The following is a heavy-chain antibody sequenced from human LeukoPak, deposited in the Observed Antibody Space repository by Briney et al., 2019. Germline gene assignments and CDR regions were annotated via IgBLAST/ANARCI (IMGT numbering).Heavy chain of an antibody. J-gene: IGHJ4*02. Sequence: SETLSLTCTVSGGSISGSTFYWAWIRQPPGKGLEWIGNIHYTGTTYYNPSLKSRVTISVNTSKNQFSLKVNSVTAADTAVYHCARLSPAAGPWYFDYWGQGTLVTVSS. CDR2: IHYTGTT. CDR3: ARLSPAAGPWYFDY. V-gene: IGHV4-39*01. CDR1: GGSISGSTFY. D-gene: IGHD6-13*01.